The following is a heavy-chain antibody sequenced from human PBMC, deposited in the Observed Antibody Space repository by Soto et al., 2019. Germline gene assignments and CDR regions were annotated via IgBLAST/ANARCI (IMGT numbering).Heavy chain of an antibody. CDR1: GYSFTSYL. CDR3: STHPDIVLVPAAPGIAPAGNPDSAFDI. D-gene: IGHD2-2*01. CDR2: IYPGDSDT. J-gene: IGHJ3*02. Sequence: GESLKISFKGSGYSFTSYLICWVRQMPGKGLECMGIIYPGDSDTRYSPSFQGQVTISADKSISTAYLQWSSLKASDTAMYYCSTHPDIVLVPAAPGIAPAGNPDSAFDISGQGTMVTL. V-gene: IGHV5-51*01.